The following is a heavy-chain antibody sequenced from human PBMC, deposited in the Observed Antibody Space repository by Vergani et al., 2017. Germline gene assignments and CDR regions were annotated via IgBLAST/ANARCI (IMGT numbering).Heavy chain of an antibody. CDR1: GFTFSSYA. V-gene: IGHV3-23*04. CDR3: ARVDHLSTVTHIFDY. CDR2: ISGSGGST. Sequence: EVQLVESGEGLVQPGGSLRLSCAASGFTFSSYAMSWVRQAPGKGLEWVSAISGSGGSTYYADSVKGRFTISRDNAKNSLYLQMNSLRAEDTAVYYCARVDHLSTVTHIFDYWGQGTLVTVSS. J-gene: IGHJ4*02. D-gene: IGHD4-17*01.